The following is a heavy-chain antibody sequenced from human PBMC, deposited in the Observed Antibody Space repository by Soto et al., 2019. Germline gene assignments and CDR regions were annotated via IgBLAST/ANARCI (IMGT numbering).Heavy chain of an antibody. Sequence: PGGSLRLSCAASGFTFSSYSMNWVHQAPGKGLEWVSYISSSSSTIYYADSVKGRFTISRDNAKNSLYLQMNSLRAEDTAVYYCARDLPRYFDFWSGYSQARDAFDIWGQGTMVTVSS. CDR2: ISSSSSTI. D-gene: IGHD3-3*01. J-gene: IGHJ3*02. CDR1: GFTFSSYS. V-gene: IGHV3-48*01. CDR3: ARDLPRYFDFWSGYSQARDAFDI.